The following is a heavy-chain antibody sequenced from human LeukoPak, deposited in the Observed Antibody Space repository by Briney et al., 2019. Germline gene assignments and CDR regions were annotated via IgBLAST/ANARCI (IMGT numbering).Heavy chain of an antibody. D-gene: IGHD3-16*02. J-gene: IGHJ4*02. CDR1: GFTFSSYG. V-gene: IGHV3-33*06. Sequence: GGSLRLSCAASGFTFSSYGMHWVRQAPGKGLEWVAVIWYDGSNKYYADSVKGRFTISRDNSKNTLYLQMNSLRAEDTAVYYCGKDRDDYVWGSYLYVHRPGYLDYGGQEPLVPVPS. CDR2: IWYDGSNK. CDR3: GKDRDDYVWGSYLYVHRPGYLDY.